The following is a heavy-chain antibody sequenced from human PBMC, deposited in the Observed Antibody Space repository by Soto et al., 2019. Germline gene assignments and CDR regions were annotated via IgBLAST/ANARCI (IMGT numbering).Heavy chain of an antibody. J-gene: IGHJ3*02. CDR3: ASRGYVVDAFDI. D-gene: IGHD3-16*01. CDR2: IYYSGST. V-gene: IGHV4-39*01. Sequence: QLQLQESGPGLVKPSETLSLTCTVSGGSISSSSYYWGWIRQPPGKGLEWIGSIYYSGSTYYNPSLKSRVTISVDASETRFPLKLSSVTPADPAVYYCASRGYVVDAFDIWGQGTMVTVSS. CDR1: GGSISSSSYY.